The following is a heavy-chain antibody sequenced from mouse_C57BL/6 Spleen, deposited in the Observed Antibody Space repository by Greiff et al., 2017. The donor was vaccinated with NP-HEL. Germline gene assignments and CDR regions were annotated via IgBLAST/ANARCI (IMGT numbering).Heavy chain of an antibody. Sequence: QVQLQQPGAELVMPGASVKLSCKASGYTFTSYWMHWVKQRPGQGLEWIGEIDPSDSYTNYNQKFKGKSTLTVDKSSSTAYMQLSSLTSEDSAVYYCAREGRYDGRASWFAYWGQGTLVTVSA. CDR2: IDPSDSYT. J-gene: IGHJ3*01. CDR1: GYTFTSYW. D-gene: IGHD2-12*01. CDR3: AREGRYDGRASWFAY. V-gene: IGHV1-69*01.